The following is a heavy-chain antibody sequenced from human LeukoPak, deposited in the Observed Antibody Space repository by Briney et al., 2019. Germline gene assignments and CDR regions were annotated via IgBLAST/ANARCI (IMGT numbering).Heavy chain of an antibody. CDR3: AQGYSSGWFPY. CDR2: ISGSGGST. V-gene: IGHV3-23*01. CDR1: GFTFSSFA. D-gene: IGHD6-19*01. J-gene: IGHJ4*02. Sequence: GGSLRLSCAASGFTFSSFAMNWVRQAPGKGLEWVSAISGSGGSTYYADSVKGRFTISRDNSENKLYLQMNSLRTEDTAVYYCAQGYSSGWFPYWGQGSLVSVSS.